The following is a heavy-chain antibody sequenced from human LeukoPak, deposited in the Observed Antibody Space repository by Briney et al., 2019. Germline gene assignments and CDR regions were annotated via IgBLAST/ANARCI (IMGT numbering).Heavy chain of an antibody. J-gene: IGHJ5*02. CDR3: ARGADGVSSNSRGWFDP. V-gene: IGHV3-21*01. CDR2: ISTSSSYI. D-gene: IGHD2-15*01. Sequence: GGSLRLSCTASGFTFSSYSMNWVRQAPGKGLEWVSSISTSSSYIYYADSVKGRFTISKDNARNSLYLQMNTLRAEDTAVYSCARGADGVSSNSRGWFDPWGQGTLVTVSS. CDR1: GFTFSSYS.